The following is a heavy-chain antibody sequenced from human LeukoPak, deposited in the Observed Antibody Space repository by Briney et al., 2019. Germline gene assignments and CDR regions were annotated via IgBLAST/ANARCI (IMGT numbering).Heavy chain of an antibody. V-gene: IGHV5-51*01. D-gene: IGHD2-15*01. J-gene: IGHJ4*02. Sequence: GESLKISCKGSGYSFTGYWIGWVRQMPGKGLEWMGIIYPGDSDTRYSPSFQGQVTISADKSISTAYLQWSSLKASDTAMYYCARQNGGCSGGSCYPDFDYWGQGTLVTVSS. CDR3: ARQNGGCSGGSCYPDFDY. CDR2: IYPGDSDT. CDR1: GYSFTGYW.